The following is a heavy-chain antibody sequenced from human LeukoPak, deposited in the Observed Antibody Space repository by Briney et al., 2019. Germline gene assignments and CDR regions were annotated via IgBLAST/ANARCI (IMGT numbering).Heavy chain of an antibody. CDR1: GGTFGSYA. J-gene: IGHJ4*02. Sequence: ASVKVSCKASGGTFGSYAISWVRQAPGQGLEWMGGIIPIFGTANYAQKFQGRVTITADESTGTAYMELSSLRSEDTAVYYCARFRRVEMASYYFDYWGQGTLVTVSS. CDR2: IIPIFGTA. V-gene: IGHV1-69*01. CDR3: ARFRRVEMASYYFDY. D-gene: IGHD5-24*01.